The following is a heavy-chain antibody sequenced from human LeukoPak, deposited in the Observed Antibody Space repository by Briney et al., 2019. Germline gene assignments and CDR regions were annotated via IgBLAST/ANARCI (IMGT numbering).Heavy chain of an antibody. CDR1: GFTFDDYG. CDR2: INWNSGVT. D-gene: IGHD4-17*01. Sequence: GGSLRLSCAASGFTFDDYGMSWVRQVPGRGLEWICGINWNSGVTGYADSVKGRFNISRDNAKNSLFLQMNSLRDEDTAFYYCARGDGPTVTADYFQNWGQGTLVTVSS. J-gene: IGHJ1*01. V-gene: IGHV3-20*04. CDR3: ARGDGPTVTADYFQN.